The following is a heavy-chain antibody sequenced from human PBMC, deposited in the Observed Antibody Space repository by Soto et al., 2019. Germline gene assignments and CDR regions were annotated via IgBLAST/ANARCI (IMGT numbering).Heavy chain of an antibody. CDR1: GVTLSSYW. CDR3: ARGGYCSGGSCYSVDWFDP. J-gene: IGHJ5*02. V-gene: IGHV3-74*01. D-gene: IGHD2-15*01. Sequence: RGSLRLSCAASGVTLSSYWVHWGRQGPGKGLVWVSRINSDGSSTSYADSVKGRFTISRDNAKNTLYLQMNSLRAEDTAVYYCARGGYCSGGSCYSVDWFDPWGQGTLVTVSS. CDR2: INSDGSST.